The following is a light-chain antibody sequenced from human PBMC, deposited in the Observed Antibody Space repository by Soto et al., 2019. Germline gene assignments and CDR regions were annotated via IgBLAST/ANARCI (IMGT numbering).Light chain of an antibody. CDR1: QGISNS. CDR2: GVS. J-gene: IGKJ4*01. CDR3: QRYNNWPSLT. V-gene: IGKV3-15*01. Sequence: EIVMTQSPATLSVSPGERATLSCRASQGISNSLAWYQQKPGQAPRLLIYGVSTRATGIPARFSGSGSGTEFTLTISSLQSEDFAVYYCQRYNNWPSLTFGGGTKVDIK.